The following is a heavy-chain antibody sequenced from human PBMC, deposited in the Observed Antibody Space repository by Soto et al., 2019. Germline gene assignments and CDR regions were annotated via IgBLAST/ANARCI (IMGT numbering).Heavy chain of an antibody. D-gene: IGHD2-8*01. J-gene: IGHJ4*02. CDR1: GGSVSSYDYS. CDR3: ARAMANYFDY. V-gene: IGHV4-31*03. Sequence: QVQLQESGPGLVKPSQTLSVTCTVSGGSVSSYDYSWSWIRQHPGKGLEWIGYIRDSGSTYYNPSLEGGVTISVDTSKNQFSLRLRSVTSAVTAVYYCARAMANYFDYWGQGTLVTVSS. CDR2: IRDSGST.